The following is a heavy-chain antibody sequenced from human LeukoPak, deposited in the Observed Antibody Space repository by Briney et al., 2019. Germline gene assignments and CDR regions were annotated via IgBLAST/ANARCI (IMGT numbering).Heavy chain of an antibody. Sequence: MTSETLSLTCTVSGGSISSGGYYWSRIRQHPGKGLEWIGYIYYSGSTYYNPSLKSRVTISVDTSKNQFSLKLSSVTAADTAVYYCASSVNYYDSSGITEFDYWGQGTLVTVFS. J-gene: IGHJ4*02. CDR3: ASSVNYYDSSGITEFDY. CDR2: IYYSGST. CDR1: GGSISSGGYY. D-gene: IGHD3-22*01. V-gene: IGHV4-31*03.